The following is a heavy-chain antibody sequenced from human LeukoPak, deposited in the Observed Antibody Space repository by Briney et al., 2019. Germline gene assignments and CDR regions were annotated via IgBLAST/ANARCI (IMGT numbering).Heavy chain of an antibody. CDR2: INHSGST. J-gene: IGHJ3*02. V-gene: IGHV4-34*01. D-gene: IGHD3-22*01. Sequence: SETLALTCAVYGGSFSGYYWSWIRQPPGKGLEWIGEINHSGSTNYNPSLKSRVTISVDTSKNQFSLKLSSVTAADTAVYYCARLLRGGRDTPMVTMIVVRAKSGAFDIWGQGTMVTVSS. CDR3: ARLLRGGRDTPMVTMIVVRAKSGAFDI. CDR1: GGSFSGYY.